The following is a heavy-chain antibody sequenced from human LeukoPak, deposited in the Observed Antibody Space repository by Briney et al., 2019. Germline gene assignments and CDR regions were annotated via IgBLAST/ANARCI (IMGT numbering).Heavy chain of an antibody. CDR3: ARGLGSGSYYHY. D-gene: IGHD3-10*01. CDR2: INHSGST. J-gene: IGHJ4*02. CDR1: GGSFSGYY. Sequence: TSETLTLTCAVYGGSFSGYYWSWSRQPPGKGLEWIGEINHSGSTNYNPSLKSRVTISVDTSKNQFSLKLSSVTAADTAVYYCARGLGSGSYYHYWGQGTLVTVSS. V-gene: IGHV4-34*01.